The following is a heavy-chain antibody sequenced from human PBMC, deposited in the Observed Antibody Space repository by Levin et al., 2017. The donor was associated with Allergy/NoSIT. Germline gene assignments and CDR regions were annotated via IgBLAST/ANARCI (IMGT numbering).Heavy chain of an antibody. D-gene: IGHD3-10*01. CDR1: GFTFDDYA. CDR2: ISWNSGSI. Sequence: GGSLRLSCAASGFTFDDYAMHWVRQAPGKGLEWVSGISWNSGSIGYADSVKGRFTISRDNAKNSLYLQMNSLRAEDTALYYCAKDRRGSGSYNPYFDYWGQGTLVTVSS. J-gene: IGHJ4*02. V-gene: IGHV3-9*01. CDR3: AKDRRGSGSYNPYFDY.